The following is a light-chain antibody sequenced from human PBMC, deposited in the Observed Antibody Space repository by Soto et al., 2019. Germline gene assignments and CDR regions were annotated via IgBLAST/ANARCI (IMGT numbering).Light chain of an antibody. J-gene: IGLJ2*01. CDR3: AAWDDSLNGPV. Sequence: QSVLTQPPSASGTPGQRVTISCSGSSSNIGSNTANWYQQLPGTAPKLLIYSNNQRPSAVPDRFSGSKSGTSASLAISGLQSEDEADYYCAAWDDSLNGPVFGGGTKVTVL. V-gene: IGLV1-44*01. CDR2: SNN. CDR1: SSNIGSNT.